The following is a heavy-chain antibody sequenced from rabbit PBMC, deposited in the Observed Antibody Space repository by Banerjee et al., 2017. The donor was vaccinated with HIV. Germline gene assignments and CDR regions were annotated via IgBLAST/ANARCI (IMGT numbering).Heavy chain of an antibody. CDR3: SRELAGVIGWEFEL. CDR2: INTSSGNP. V-gene: IGHV1S45*01. J-gene: IGHJ4*01. CDR1: GFSFSNKYV. Sequence: QEQLEESGGGLVKPEGSLTLTCKASGFSFSNKYVMCWVRQAPGKGLEWIACINTSSGNPVYAGWAKGPFPISQTSSAPVNLPMARLTAGEPAPYFCSRELAGVIGWEFELWGPGTLVPVS. D-gene: IGHD4-1*01.